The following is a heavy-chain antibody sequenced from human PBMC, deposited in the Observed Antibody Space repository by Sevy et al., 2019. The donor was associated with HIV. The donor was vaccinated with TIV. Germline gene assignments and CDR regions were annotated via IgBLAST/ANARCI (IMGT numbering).Heavy chain of an antibody. Sequence: SETLSLTCAVSGGSITSYYWSWIRQPPGKGLEWIEYIYYSGSANYNPTLKSRVTISLDTSKNQLSLRLSSVAAADTAIYYCARRRLDNSGLLNWFDPWGQGTLVTVSS. CDR3: ARRRLDNSGLLNWFDP. V-gene: IGHV4-59*12. D-gene: IGHD3-22*01. CDR2: IYYSGSA. J-gene: IGHJ5*02. CDR1: GGSITSYY.